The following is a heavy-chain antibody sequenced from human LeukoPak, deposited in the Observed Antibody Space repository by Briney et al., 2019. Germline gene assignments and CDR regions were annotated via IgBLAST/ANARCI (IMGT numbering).Heavy chain of an antibody. CDR1: GGSISSYY. CDR3: AREMTYYYDSSGYNPLDY. J-gene: IGHJ4*02. D-gene: IGHD3-22*01. CDR2: IYTSGST. Sequence: PSETLSLTCTVSGGSISSYYWSWIRQPAGKGLEWIGRIYTSGSTNYNPSLKSRVTMSVDTPKNQFSLKLSSVTAADTAVYYCAREMTYYYDSSGYNPLDYWGQGTLVTVSS. V-gene: IGHV4-4*07.